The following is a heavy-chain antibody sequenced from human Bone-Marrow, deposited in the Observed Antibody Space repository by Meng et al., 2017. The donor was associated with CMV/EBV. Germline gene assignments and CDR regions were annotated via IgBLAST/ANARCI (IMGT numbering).Heavy chain of an antibody. D-gene: IGHD2-15*01. CDR1: GYSTSSGYY. J-gene: IGHJ4*02. CDR3: ARSPYCSGGSCRPHNYFDY. V-gene: IGHV4-38-2*02. CDR2: IYHSGST. Sequence: SETLSLTCTVSGYSTSSGYYWGWIRQPPGKGLEWIGSIYHSGSTYYNPSLKSRVTISVDTSKNQFSLKLYSVIAADTAVYYCARSPYCSGGSCRPHNYFDYWGQGTLVTVAS.